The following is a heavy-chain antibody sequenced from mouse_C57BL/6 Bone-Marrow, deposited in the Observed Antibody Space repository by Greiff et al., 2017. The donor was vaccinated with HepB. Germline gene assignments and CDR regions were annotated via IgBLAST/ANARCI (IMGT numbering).Heavy chain of an antibody. CDR1: GFTFSDYY. D-gene: IGHD2-5*01. CDR3: ARDDSNGRAAPFDV. CDR2: INYDGSST. V-gene: IGHV5-16*01. Sequence: EVKLVESEGGLVQPGSSMKLSCTASGFTFSDYYMAWVRQVPEKGLEWVANINYDGSSTYYLDSLKSRFIPSRDNAKDILYLQMSSLKSEATATYYGARDDSNGRAAPFDVWGTGTTVTVSS. J-gene: IGHJ1*03.